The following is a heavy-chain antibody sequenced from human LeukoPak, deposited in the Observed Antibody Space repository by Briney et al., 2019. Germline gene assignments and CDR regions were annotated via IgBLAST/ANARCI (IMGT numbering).Heavy chain of an antibody. CDR1: GFTFSSYW. CDR3: ASHSYYDRTPLDY. D-gene: IGHD3-22*01. CDR2: INSDGSST. V-gene: IGHV3-74*01. J-gene: IGHJ4*02. Sequence: GGSLRLSCAASGFTFSSYWMHWVRQAPGKGLVWVSRINSDGSSTSYADSVKGRLTISRDNAKNTLYLQMNSLRAEDTAVYYCASHSYYDRTPLDYWGQGTLVTVSS.